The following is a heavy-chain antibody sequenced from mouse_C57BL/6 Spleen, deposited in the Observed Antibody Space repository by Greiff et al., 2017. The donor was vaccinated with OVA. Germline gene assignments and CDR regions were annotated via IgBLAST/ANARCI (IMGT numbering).Heavy chain of an antibody. V-gene: IGHV5-17*01. J-gene: IGHJ2*01. Sequence: EVKLMESGGGLVKPGGSLKLSCAASGFTFSDYGMHWVRQAPEKGLEWVGYISSGSSTIYYADTVKGRFTISRDNAKNTLFLQMTSLRSEDTAMYYCARGRGDYWGQGTTLTVSS. CDR1: GFTFSDYG. CDR2: ISSGSSTI. CDR3: ARGRGDY.